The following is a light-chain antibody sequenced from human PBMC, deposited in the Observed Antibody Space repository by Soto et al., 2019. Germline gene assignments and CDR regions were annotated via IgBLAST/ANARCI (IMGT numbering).Light chain of an antibody. CDR1: SSNIGAGYD. CDR3: QSYDSSLSASV. CDR2: ANT. J-gene: IGLJ2*01. Sequence: QSVLAQPPSVXXAXXXXXXXSCTGSSSNIGAGYDVHWYQQLPGTAPKLLIYANTNRPSGVPGRFSGSKSGASASLAITGLQAEDEADYYCQSYDSSLSASVFGGGTQLTVL. V-gene: IGLV1-40*01.